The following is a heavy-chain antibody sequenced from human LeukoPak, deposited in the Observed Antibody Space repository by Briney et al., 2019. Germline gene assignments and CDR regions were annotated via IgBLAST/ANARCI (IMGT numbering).Heavy chain of an antibody. D-gene: IGHD6-13*01. V-gene: IGHV4-30-2*01. CDR2: IYHSGST. J-gene: IGHJ4*02. CDR1: GGSINSGGYP. CDR3: ARGRPSPGSSWHEEKYYFDY. Sequence: SETLSLTCAVSGGSINSGGYPWSWIRQPPGQGLEWIGYIYHSGSTYYNPSLKSRVTISVDRSKNQFSLKLSSVTAADTAVYYCARGRPSPGSSWHEEKYYFDYWGQGTLVTVSS.